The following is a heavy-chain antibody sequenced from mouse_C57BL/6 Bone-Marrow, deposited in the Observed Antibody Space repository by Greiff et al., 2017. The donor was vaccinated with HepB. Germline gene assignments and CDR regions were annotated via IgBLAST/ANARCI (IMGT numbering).Heavy chain of an antibody. J-gene: IGHJ1*03. V-gene: IGHV1-81*01. Sequence: QVQLQQSGAELARPGASVKLSCKASGYTFTSYGISWVKQRTGQGLEWIGEIYPRSGNTYYNEKFKGKATLTADKSSSTAYMEHRSLTSEDSAVYFCARRSLTTVVATDWYFDVWGTGTTVTVSS. CDR2: IYPRSGNT. CDR3: ARRSLTTVVATDWYFDV. CDR1: GYTFTSYG. D-gene: IGHD1-1*01.